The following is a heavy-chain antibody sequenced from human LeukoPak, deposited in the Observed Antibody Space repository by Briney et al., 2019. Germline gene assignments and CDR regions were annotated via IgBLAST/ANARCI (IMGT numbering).Heavy chain of an antibody. CDR2: ISSSSSTI. CDR3: ARSVDVDY. D-gene: IGHD5-24*01. J-gene: IGHJ4*02. CDR1: GFTFNNYY. Sequence: PGGSLRLSCAASGFTFNNYYMSWVRKAPGKGLECVSCISSSSSTIYYADSVKGRFTISRDKAKNSLYLQMNALRAEDTAVYYCARSVDVDYWGQGILVTVSP. V-gene: IGHV3-48*01.